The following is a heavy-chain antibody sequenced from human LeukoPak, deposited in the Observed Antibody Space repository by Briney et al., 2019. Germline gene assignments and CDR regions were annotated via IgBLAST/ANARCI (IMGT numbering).Heavy chain of an antibody. CDR2: INPNSGGT. D-gene: IGHD6-6*01. CDR1: GYTFTGYY. CDR3: LREIAARGGYYGMDV. Sequence: GASVKVSCKASGYTFTGYYMHWVRQAPGQGLEWMGWINPNSGGTNYAQKFQGRVTMTRDTSISTAYMELSRLRSDDTAVYYCLREIAARGGYYGMDVWGQGTTVTVSS. V-gene: IGHV1-2*02. J-gene: IGHJ6*02.